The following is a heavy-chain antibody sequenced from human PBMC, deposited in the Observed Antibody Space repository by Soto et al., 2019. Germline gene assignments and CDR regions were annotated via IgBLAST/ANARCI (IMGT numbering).Heavy chain of an antibody. Sequence: ASVKVSCKASGYTFTNYAMHWVRQAPGQTLEWMGCISVGNGIIQYSQKFQGRVSMSTDTSANTVYVELSSLTYEGTATYYCARGHGPGSWLIDYWGQGALVTVSS. D-gene: IGHD3-10*01. CDR1: GYTFTNYA. CDR3: ARGHGPGSWLIDY. V-gene: IGHV1-3*01. J-gene: IGHJ4*02. CDR2: ISVGNGII.